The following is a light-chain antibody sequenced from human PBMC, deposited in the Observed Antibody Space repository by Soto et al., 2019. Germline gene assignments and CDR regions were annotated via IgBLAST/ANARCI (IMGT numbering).Light chain of an antibody. CDR3: SSYAGSNNFEV. Sequence: QSALTQPPSASGSPGQSVTISCTGTSSDVGYNYVSWYQQHPGKAPKLIIFEVSKRPSGVPDRFSGSKSGNTASLTVSGLQADDEADYYCSSYAGSNNFEVFGTGTKVTVL. CDR1: SSDVGYNY. V-gene: IGLV2-8*01. J-gene: IGLJ1*01. CDR2: EVS.